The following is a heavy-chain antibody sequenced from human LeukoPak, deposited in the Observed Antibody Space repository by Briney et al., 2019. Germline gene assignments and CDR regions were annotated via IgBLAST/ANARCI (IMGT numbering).Heavy chain of an antibody. CDR2: MNPNSGNT. V-gene: IGHV1-8*03. J-gene: IGHJ3*02. CDR1: GYTFTSYD. CDR3: ARRVWPYDAFDI. Sequence: ASVKVSCKASGYTFTSYDINWVRQATGQGLEWMGWMNPNSGNTGYAQKFQGRVTITRNTSISTAYMELSSLRSEDTAVYYCARRVWPYDAFDIWGQGTMVTVSS.